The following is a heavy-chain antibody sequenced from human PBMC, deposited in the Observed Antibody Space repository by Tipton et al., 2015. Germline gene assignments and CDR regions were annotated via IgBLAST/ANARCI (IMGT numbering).Heavy chain of an antibody. CDR1: GFTLGNFG. Sequence: RSLRLSCAASGFTLGNFGMHWVRQAPGKGLKWVAVIWYDGANKYYAESVKGRFTISRDNSKNMVYLQMNSLRVEDTAVYYCGRGVDYWGQGTLVIVSS. V-gene: IGHV3-33*01. CDR3: GRGVDY. CDR2: IWYDGANK. J-gene: IGHJ4*02.